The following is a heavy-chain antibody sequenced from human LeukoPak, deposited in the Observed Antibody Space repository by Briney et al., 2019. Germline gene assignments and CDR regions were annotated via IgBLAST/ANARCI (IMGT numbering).Heavy chain of an antibody. Sequence: SETLSLTCTVSGGSISSYYWSWIRQPPGKGLEWIGYIYYSGSTNYNPPLKSRVTISVDTSKNQFSLRLSSVTAADTAVYYCARAPVPAAFYYYYYMDVWGKGTTVTVSS. CDR3: ARAPVPAAFYYYYYMDV. D-gene: IGHD2-2*01. CDR1: GGSISSYY. V-gene: IGHV4-59*01. J-gene: IGHJ6*03. CDR2: IYYSGST.